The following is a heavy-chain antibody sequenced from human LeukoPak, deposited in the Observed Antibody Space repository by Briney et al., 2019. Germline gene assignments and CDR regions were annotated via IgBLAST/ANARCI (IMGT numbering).Heavy chain of an antibody. V-gene: IGHV4-59*08. Sequence: PSETLSLTCTVSGGSINSYYWSWIRQPPGKGLEWIGYIYYSGRTNYNPSLKSRVTISVDTSNNQFSLKLSSLTAADTAVYYCVRHLSAGRPAFDIWGQGTMVTVSS. CDR1: GGSINSYY. CDR2: IYYSGRT. CDR3: VRHLSAGRPAFDI. J-gene: IGHJ3*02. D-gene: IGHD2-15*01.